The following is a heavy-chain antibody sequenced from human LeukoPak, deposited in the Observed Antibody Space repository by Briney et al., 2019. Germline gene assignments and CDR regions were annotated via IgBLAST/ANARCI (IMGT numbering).Heavy chain of an antibody. D-gene: IGHD4-11*01. CDR2: IIPILGIA. CDR1: GGTFSSYA. Sequence: SVKVSCKASGGTFSSYAISWVRQAPGQGLEWMGRIIPILGIANYAQKFQGRVTMTRDTSISTAYMELSRLRSDDTAVYYCARDDYSTTLDYWGQGTLVTVSS. V-gene: IGHV1-69*04. CDR3: ARDDYSTTLDY. J-gene: IGHJ4*02.